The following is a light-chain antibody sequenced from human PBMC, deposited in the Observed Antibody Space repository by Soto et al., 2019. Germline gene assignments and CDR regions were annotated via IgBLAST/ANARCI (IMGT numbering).Light chain of an antibody. Sequence: EIVLTQSTGTLSVSPGERVTLSCRASQSVSSNYLAWYQQRPGQAPRLLIFGASYRATGIPDRFSGSGSGTDFTLTISRREPEDFAVYYCQQYSSSPPEFTFGPGTKVDSK. CDR2: GAS. J-gene: IGKJ3*01. CDR3: QQYSSSPPEFT. CDR1: QSVSSNY. V-gene: IGKV3-20*01.